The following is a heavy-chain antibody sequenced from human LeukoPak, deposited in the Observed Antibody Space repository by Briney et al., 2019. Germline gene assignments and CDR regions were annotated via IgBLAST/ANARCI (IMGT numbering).Heavy chain of an antibody. CDR3: ASSSSYCSGGNCYYYYGMDF. D-gene: IGHD2-15*01. CDR2: ISPNSGGT. CDR1: GYTFTGYY. J-gene: IGHJ6*02. V-gene: IGHV1-2*02. Sequence: ASVKVSCKASGYTFTGYYMHWVRQAPGQGLEWMAWISPNSGGTNYAQKFQGRVTMARDTSISTAYMELSRLRSDDTAVYYCASSSSYCSGGNCYYYYGMDFWGQGTTVTVSS.